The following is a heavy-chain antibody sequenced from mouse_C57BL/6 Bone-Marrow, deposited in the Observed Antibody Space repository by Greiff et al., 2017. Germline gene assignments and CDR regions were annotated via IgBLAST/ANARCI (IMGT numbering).Heavy chain of an antibody. CDR1: GFTFSSYG. Sequence: EVKLVESGGDLVKPGGSLKLSCAASGFTFSSYGMSWVRQTPDKRLEWVATISSGGSYTYYPDSVKGRFPISSDNAKNTLYLQMSSLKSEDTAMYYCARHGYYDAMDYWGQGTSVTVSS. CDR2: ISSGGSYT. J-gene: IGHJ4*01. V-gene: IGHV5-6*01. CDR3: ARHGYYDAMDY. D-gene: IGHD2-2*01.